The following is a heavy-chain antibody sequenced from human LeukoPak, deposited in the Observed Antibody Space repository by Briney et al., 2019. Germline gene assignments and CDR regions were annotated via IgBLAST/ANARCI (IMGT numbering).Heavy chain of an antibody. Sequence: SVKVSCKASGGTFSSYAISWVRQAPGQGLEWMGGIIPIFGTANYAQKFQGRVTITGDESTSTAYMELSSLRSEDTAVYYCARSPESYDILTGYPDYYFDYWGQGTLVTVSS. V-gene: IGHV1-69*01. CDR3: ARSPESYDILTGYPDYYFDY. D-gene: IGHD3-9*01. CDR2: IIPIFGTA. J-gene: IGHJ4*02. CDR1: GGTFSSYA.